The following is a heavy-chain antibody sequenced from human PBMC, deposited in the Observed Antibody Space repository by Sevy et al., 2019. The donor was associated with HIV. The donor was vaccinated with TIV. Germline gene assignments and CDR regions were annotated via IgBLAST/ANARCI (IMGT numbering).Heavy chain of an antibody. Sequence: QQRESLKISCKGSGYKFTTYWIGWVRQMPGKGLEWMGIIYPGDSDTRYSPSFQGQVTISADKSISTTYLQLSSLEASDTAMYYCARQGQFGWFDPWGQGTLVTVSS. CDR2: IYPGDSDT. CDR1: GYKFTTYW. V-gene: IGHV5-51*01. CDR3: ARQGQFGWFDP. D-gene: IGHD3-3*01. J-gene: IGHJ5*02.